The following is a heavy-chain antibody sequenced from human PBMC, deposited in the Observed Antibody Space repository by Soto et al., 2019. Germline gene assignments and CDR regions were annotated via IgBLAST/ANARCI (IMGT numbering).Heavy chain of an antibody. J-gene: IGHJ3*02. CDR1: GGSISSGGYS. CDR2: IYHSGST. Sequence: QLQLQESGSGLVKPSQTLSLTCAVSGGSISSGGYSWSWIRQPPGKGLEWIGYIYHSGSTYYNPSIMPRVTITVDRSKNQFFLKLSFVIAADTDLYYCLRLSPTVFPAFDTWGQGTMVTVSS. D-gene: IGHD4-17*01. CDR3: LRLSPTVFPAFDT. V-gene: IGHV4-30-2*01.